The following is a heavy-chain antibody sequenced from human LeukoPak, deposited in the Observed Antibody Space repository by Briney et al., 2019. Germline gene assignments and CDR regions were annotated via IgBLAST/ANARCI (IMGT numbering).Heavy chain of an antibody. CDR2: IYTSGST. V-gene: IGHV4-4*07. Sequence: SETLSLTCTVSGVSINSYYWSWIRQPAGRGLEWIGRIYTSGSTSYNPSLSSRVTMSGDTSKNQFSLKLSSVTAADTAVYYCARYNGGYYSLFDYWGQGTLVTVSS. CDR1: GVSINSYY. CDR3: ARYNGGYYSLFDY. J-gene: IGHJ4*02. D-gene: IGHD3-3*01.